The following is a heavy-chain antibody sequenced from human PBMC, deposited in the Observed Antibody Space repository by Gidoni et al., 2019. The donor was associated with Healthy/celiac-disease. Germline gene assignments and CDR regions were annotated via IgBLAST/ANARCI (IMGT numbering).Heavy chain of an antibody. D-gene: IGHD2-2*02. Sequence: QVQLVQSGAEVKKPGASVKVSCKASGYTFTSYDFNWVRQATGQGLDGMGWMNPNSGNTGYAQKFQGRVTMTRNTSISTAYMELSSLRSEDTAVYYCARVDAVVVPAAIRGNYYYYYYMDVWGKGTTVTVSS. CDR3: ARVDAVVVPAAIRGNYYYYYYMDV. CDR2: MNPNSGNT. CDR1: GYTFTSYD. V-gene: IGHV1-8*01. J-gene: IGHJ6*03.